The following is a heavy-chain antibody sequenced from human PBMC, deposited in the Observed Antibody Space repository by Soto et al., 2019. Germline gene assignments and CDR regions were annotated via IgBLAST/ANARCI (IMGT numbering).Heavy chain of an antibody. CDR2: IYYSGST. Sequence: LSLTCTVSGGSISSYYWSWIRQPPGEGLEWIGYIYYSGSTNYNPSLKSRVTISVDTSKNQFSLKLSSVTAADTAVYYCARDPGYCSGGSCLPDYWGQGTLVTVSS. D-gene: IGHD2-15*01. V-gene: IGHV4-59*01. CDR3: ARDPGYCSGGSCLPDY. CDR1: GGSISSYY. J-gene: IGHJ4*02.